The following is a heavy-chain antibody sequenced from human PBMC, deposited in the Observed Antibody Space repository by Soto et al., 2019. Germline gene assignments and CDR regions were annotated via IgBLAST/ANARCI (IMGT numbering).Heavy chain of an antibody. CDR1: GASLLSSY. CDR3: AKGWDVKYFDH. CDR2: ISSSGRT. D-gene: IGHD1-26*01. J-gene: IGHJ4*02. V-gene: IGHV4-4*07. Sequence: VQLQESGPGLVKPSETLSLSCDVSGASLLSSYWSWVRQPAGKGLEWIGHISSSGRTSYNPSLKSRVTMSIDTPNNKFSLNLNSVTAADTAVYYCAKGWDVKYFDHWGQGARVTVSS.